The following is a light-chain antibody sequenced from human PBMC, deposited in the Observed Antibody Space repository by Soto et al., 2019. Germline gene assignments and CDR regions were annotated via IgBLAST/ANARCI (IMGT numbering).Light chain of an antibody. J-gene: IGLJ1*01. Sequence: LTQPASVSGSPGQSITISCTGTSSVVGSYNLVSWYQQHPGKAPKLMIYEVSKRPSGVSNRFSGSKSGNTASLTISGLQAEDEADYYCCSYAGNSTYVFGTGTKVTVL. V-gene: IGLV2-23*02. CDR3: CSYAGNSTYV. CDR2: EVS. CDR1: SSVVGSYNL.